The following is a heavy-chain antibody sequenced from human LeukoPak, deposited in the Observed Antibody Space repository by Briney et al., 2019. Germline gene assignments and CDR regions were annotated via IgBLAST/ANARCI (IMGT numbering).Heavy chain of an antibody. V-gene: IGHV4-30-4*08. D-gene: IGHD2-2*01. J-gene: IGHJ3*02. CDR2: IYYSGST. CDR1: GGSISSGDYY. Sequence: SQTLSLTCTVSGGSISSGDYYWSWLRQPPGKGLEWIGYIYYSGSTYYNPSLKSRVTISVDTSKNQFSLKLSSVTAADTAVYYCARVCSSTSCYRDAFDIWGQGAMVTVSS. CDR3: ARVCSSTSCYRDAFDI.